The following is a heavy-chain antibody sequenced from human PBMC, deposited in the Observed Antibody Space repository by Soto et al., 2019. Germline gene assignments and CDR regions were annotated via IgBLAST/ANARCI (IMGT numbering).Heavy chain of an antibody. CDR1: GYTFTSYG. CDR2: ISAYNGNT. J-gene: IGHJ5*02. CDR3: ARVTDYSNYWSPSLRGNWFDP. Sequence: ASVKVSCKASGYTFTSYGISWLRQAPGQGLEWMGWISAYNGNTNYAQKLQGRVTMTTDTSTSTAYMELRSLRSDDTAVYYCARVTDYSNYWSPSLRGNWFDPWGQGTLVTVSS. D-gene: IGHD4-4*01. V-gene: IGHV1-18*01.